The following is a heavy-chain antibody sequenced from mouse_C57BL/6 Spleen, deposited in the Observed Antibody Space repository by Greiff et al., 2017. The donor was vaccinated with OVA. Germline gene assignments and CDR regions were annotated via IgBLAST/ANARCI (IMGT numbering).Heavy chain of an antibody. D-gene: IGHD1-1*01. CDR3: TTEDYYYGSSSFAY. Sequence: EVKLMESGGGLVQPGGSMKLSCVASGFTFSNYWMNWVRQSPEKGLEWVAQIRLKSDNYATHYAESVKGRFTISRDDSKSSVYLQMNNLRAEDTGIYYCTTEDYYYGSSSFAYWGQGTLVTVSA. J-gene: IGHJ3*01. CDR1: GFTFSNYW. CDR2: IRLKSDNYAT. V-gene: IGHV6-3*01.